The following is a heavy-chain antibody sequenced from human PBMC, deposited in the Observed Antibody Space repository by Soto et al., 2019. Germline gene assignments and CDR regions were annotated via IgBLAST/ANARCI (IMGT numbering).Heavy chain of an antibody. D-gene: IGHD3-9*01. Sequence: ASVKVSCKASGYTFASFDINWVRQATGQGLEWMGWMNPNSGNTGYAQKFQGRVTMTRDTSISTAYMELSSPRSEDPAVYYCRRDEDILTGSDAFDIGGQGTMVTVSS. CDR2: MNPNSGNT. CDR1: GYTFASFD. J-gene: IGHJ3*02. V-gene: IGHV1-8*01. CDR3: RRDEDILTGSDAFDI.